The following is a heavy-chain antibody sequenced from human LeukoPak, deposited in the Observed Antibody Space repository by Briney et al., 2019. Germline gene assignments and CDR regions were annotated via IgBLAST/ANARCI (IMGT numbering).Heavy chain of an antibody. CDR1: GFTFGDYA. V-gene: IGHV3-49*03. J-gene: IGHJ5*02. Sequence: GGSLRLSCTASGFTFGDYAMSWFRQAPGKGLEWVGFIRSKAYGGTREYAASVKGRFTISRDDSKSIAYLQMNSLKTEDTAVYYCTRQYCSGTSCYINWFDPWGQGTLVTVSS. CDR2: IRSKAYGGTR. CDR3: TRQYCSGTSCYINWFDP. D-gene: IGHD2-2*02.